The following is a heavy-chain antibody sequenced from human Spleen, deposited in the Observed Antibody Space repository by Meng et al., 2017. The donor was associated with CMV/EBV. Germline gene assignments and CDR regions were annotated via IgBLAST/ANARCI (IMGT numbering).Heavy chain of an antibody. CDR3: ARDPGDMIDAFDI. CDR2: FYYSGNT. D-gene: IGHD3-22*01. CDR1: GDSSSSSSYF. Sequence: SETLSLTCTVSGDSSSSSSYFWGWIRQPPGKGLEWIGSFYYSGNTYYNPSLKSRVTFSLDTSKNQLSLSLTSVTAADTAVYYCARDPGDMIDAFDIWGQGTMVTVSS. J-gene: IGHJ3*02. V-gene: IGHV4-39*07.